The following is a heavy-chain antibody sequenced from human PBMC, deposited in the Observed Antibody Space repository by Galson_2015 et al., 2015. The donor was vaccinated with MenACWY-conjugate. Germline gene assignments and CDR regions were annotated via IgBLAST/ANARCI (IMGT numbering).Heavy chain of an antibody. Sequence: SLRLSCAASGFTFSSYWMHWVRQAPGQGLVWVSRINSDGSSTTYVDSVKDRFTISRDNAKNTLYLQMNSLRAEDTAVYYCARALYSRKAVNNHFDPWGQGTLVTVSS. CDR3: ARALYSRKAVNNHFDP. J-gene: IGHJ5*02. CDR1: GFTFSSYW. D-gene: IGHD1/OR15-1a*01. V-gene: IGHV3-74*01. CDR2: INSDGSST.